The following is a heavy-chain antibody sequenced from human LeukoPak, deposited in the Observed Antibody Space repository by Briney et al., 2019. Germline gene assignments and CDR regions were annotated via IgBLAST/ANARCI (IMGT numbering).Heavy chain of an antibody. CDR1: GGSFSGYY. J-gene: IGHJ4*02. CDR3: ARHPRTITRYFDY. CDR2: INHSGSA. V-gene: IGHV4-34*01. D-gene: IGHD5-24*01. Sequence: SETLSLTCAVYGGSFSGYYWSWIRQPPGKGLEWIGEINHSGSANYNPSLKSRVTISVDTSKNQFSLKLSSVTAADTAVYYCARHPRTITRYFDYWGQGTLVTVSS.